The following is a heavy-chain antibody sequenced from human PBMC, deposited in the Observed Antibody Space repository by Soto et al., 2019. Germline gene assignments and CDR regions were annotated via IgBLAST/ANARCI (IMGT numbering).Heavy chain of an antibody. CDR3: AKGTYYYDSSAYYGY. Sequence: EVQLLESGGGLVQPGGSLRPSCAASGFTFSSYAMTWVRQAPGKGLEWVSAISGSGASTYYADSVKGRFTISRDNSKNTLYLQMNSLRAEDTAVYYCAKGTYYYDSSAYYGYWGQGTLVTVSS. V-gene: IGHV3-23*01. CDR2: ISGSGAST. CDR1: GFTFSSYA. J-gene: IGHJ4*02. D-gene: IGHD3-22*01.